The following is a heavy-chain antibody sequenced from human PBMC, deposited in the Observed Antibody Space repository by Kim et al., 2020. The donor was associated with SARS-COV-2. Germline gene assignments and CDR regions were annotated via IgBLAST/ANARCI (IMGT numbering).Heavy chain of an antibody. Sequence: YAQKFQGRVTMTRDTSTSTVYMELSSLRSEDTAVYYCARDRDSSGWFVDYWGQGTLVTVSS. V-gene: IGHV1-46*01. CDR3: ARDRDSSGWFVDY. D-gene: IGHD6-19*01. J-gene: IGHJ4*02.